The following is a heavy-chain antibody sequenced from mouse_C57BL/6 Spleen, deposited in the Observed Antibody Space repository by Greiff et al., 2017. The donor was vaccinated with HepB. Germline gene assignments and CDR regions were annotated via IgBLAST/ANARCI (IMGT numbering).Heavy chain of an antibody. Sequence: VQLQQPGAELVKPGASVKLSCKASGYTFTSYWMQWVKQRPGQGLEWIGEIDPSDSYTNNNQKFKGKATLTVDTSSSTAYMQLSSLTSEASAVYYCARGSSYDFDDWGKGTTLTVSS. V-gene: IGHV1-50*01. J-gene: IGHJ2*01. CDR2: IDPSDSYT. D-gene: IGHD1-1*01. CDR3: ARGSSYDFDD. CDR1: GYTFTSYW.